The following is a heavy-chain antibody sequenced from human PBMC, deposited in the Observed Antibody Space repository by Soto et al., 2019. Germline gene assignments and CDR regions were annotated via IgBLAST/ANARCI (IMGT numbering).Heavy chain of an antibody. D-gene: IGHD2-15*01. Sequence: QVQLVQSGAEVKKPGASVKVSCKASGYTFTSYGISWVRQAPGQGLEWMGWISAYNGNTNYEQKLQGRVTMTTDTSTSTAYMELRSLRSDDTAVYYCARDSRIVVVVAADAFDIWGQGTMVTVSS. J-gene: IGHJ3*02. V-gene: IGHV1-18*04. CDR1: GYTFTSYG. CDR3: ARDSRIVVVVAADAFDI. CDR2: ISAYNGNT.